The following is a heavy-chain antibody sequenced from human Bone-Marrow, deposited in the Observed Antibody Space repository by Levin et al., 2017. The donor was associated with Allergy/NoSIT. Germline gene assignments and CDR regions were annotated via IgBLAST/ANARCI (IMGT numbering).Heavy chain of an antibody. J-gene: IGHJ6*02. Sequence: PGGSLRLSCAASGFAFSKAWMNWVRQAPGKGLEWVGRISINVDGGTTDYAAPVRGRFTISRDDSKNTLYLQMNSLKTEDTAVYYCSSWYFTYGVDVWGQGTTVTVSS. CDR1: GFAFSKAW. CDR2: ISINVDGGTT. CDR3: SSWYFTYGVDV. V-gene: IGHV3-15*07. D-gene: IGHD6-13*01.